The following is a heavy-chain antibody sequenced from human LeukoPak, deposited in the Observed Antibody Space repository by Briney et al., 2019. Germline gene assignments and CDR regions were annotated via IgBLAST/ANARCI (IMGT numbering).Heavy chain of an antibody. CDR2: INPNSGGT. CDR3: ARDYSSSTTPDY. CDR1: GYTFTGYY. D-gene: IGHD6-13*01. V-gene: IGHV1-2*04. Sequence: ASVKVSCKASGYTFTGYYMHWVRQAPGQGLEWMGWINPNSGGTNYAQKFQGWVTMTRDTSISTAYMELRSLRSDDTAVYYCARDYSSSTTPDYWGQGTLVTVSS. J-gene: IGHJ4*02.